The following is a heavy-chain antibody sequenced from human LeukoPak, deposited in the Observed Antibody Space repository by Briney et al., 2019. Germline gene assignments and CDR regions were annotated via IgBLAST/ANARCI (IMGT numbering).Heavy chain of an antibody. Sequence: PSETLSLTRAVSGFSISSGYYWAWIRQAPGKGLEWIGSIHHSGDTDYNPPLKSRVTISVHTSNNQFSLQLRSVTAADTAVYYCARFNSLITYGGWFDPWGQGTLVTVSS. CDR3: ARFNSLITYGGWFDP. D-gene: IGHD2/OR15-2a*01. J-gene: IGHJ5*02. CDR2: IHHSGDT. V-gene: IGHV4-38-2*01. CDR1: GFSISSGYY.